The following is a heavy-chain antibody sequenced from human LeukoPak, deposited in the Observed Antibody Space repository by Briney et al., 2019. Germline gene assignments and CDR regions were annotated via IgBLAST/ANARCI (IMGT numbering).Heavy chain of an antibody. CDR3: ARDHSYYFGSQTSTLDV. V-gene: IGHV4-31*11. CDR2: IYYTGSI. D-gene: IGHD3-10*01. Sequence: SETLSLTCVVSGGSISSGAFSWSWIRQSPGGGLEWIGYIYYTGSIDYNPSLKSRLTMSLDTSKNQFSLKLRSVTAADTAIYYCARDHSYYFGSQTSTLDVWGQGTAVTVSS. CDR1: GGSISSGAFS. J-gene: IGHJ6*02.